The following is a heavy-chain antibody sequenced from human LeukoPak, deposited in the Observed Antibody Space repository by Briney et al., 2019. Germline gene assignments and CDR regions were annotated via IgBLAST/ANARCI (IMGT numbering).Heavy chain of an antibody. CDR2: ITTSSETI. CDR1: GFAFSSYA. CDR3: VRGRVGGSFDF. Sequence: GGSLRLSCAASGFAFSSYAMNWVRQAPGKGLEWVSFITTSSETIYYADSMKGRFTISRDNAENSLYLQMCSLRAEDTAVYYCVRGRVGGSFDFWGQGTLVTVSS. J-gene: IGHJ4*02. V-gene: IGHV3-48*01. D-gene: IGHD1-26*01.